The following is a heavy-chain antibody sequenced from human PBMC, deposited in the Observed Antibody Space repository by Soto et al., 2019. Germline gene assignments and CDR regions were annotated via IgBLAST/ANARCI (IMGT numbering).Heavy chain of an antibody. CDR2: INPSGGST. CDR3: ASLWESSIDGYNPGITFDAFDI. D-gene: IGHD5-12*01. CDR1: GYTFTSYY. V-gene: IGHV1-46*01. J-gene: IGHJ3*02. Sequence: ASVKVSCKASGYTFTSYYMHWVRQAPGQGLEWMGIINPSGGSTSYAQKFQGRVTMTRDTSTSTAYMELSSLRSEDTAVYYCASLWESSIDGYNPGITFDAFDIWGQGTMVTVSS.